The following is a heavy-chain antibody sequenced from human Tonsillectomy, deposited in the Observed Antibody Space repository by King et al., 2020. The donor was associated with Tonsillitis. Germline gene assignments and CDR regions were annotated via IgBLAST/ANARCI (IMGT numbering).Heavy chain of an antibody. V-gene: IGHV3-30*04. D-gene: IGHD4-17*01. Sequence: VQLVESGGGVVQPGRSLRLSCAASGFTFSSYAMHWVRKAPGKGLEWVADISFDGSNKYYTNSVKGRFTISRDNSKNTLILKMNSLRAEDTAVYYCARRDGALDYYYYGMDVWGQGTTVTVSS. CDR3: ARRDGALDYYYYGMDV. CDR2: ISFDGSNK. J-gene: IGHJ6*02. CDR1: GFTFSSYA.